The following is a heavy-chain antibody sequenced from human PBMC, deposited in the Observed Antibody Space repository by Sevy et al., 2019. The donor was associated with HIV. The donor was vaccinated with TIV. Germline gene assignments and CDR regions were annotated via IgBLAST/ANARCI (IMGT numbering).Heavy chain of an antibody. D-gene: IGHD4-17*01. CDR1: GYSFTSYW. CDR3: ASLRHDYGDYIYFDY. Sequence: GESLKISCKGSGYSFTSYWIGWVRQMPGEGLEWMGIIYPGDSDTRYSPSFQGQVTISADKSISTAYLQWSSLKASDTAMYYCASLRHDYGDYIYFDYWGQGTLVTVSS. CDR2: IYPGDSDT. J-gene: IGHJ4*02. V-gene: IGHV5-51*01.